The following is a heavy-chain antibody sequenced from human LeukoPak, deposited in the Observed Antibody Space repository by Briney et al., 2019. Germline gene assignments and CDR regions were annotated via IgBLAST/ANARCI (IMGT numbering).Heavy chain of an antibody. J-gene: IGHJ2*01. CDR1: GGSISSSSYY. CDR3: ARVDYGDFYSYWYFDL. D-gene: IGHD4-17*01. V-gene: IGHV4-61*02. Sequence: PSETLSLTCTVSGGSISSSSYYWSWIRQPAGKGLEWIGRIYTSGSTNYNPSLKSRVTISVDTSKNQFSLKLSSVTAADTAVYYCARVDYGDFYSYWYFDLWGRGTLVTVSS. CDR2: IYTSGST.